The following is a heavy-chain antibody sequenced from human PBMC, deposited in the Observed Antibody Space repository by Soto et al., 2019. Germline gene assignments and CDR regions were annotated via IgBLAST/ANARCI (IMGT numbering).Heavy chain of an antibody. CDR3: ARVSDQLLPYYYYGMDV. CDR1: GFSFSNQA. D-gene: IGHD2-2*01. CDR2: ISANSGST. J-gene: IGHJ6*02. V-gene: IGHV3-23*01. Sequence: GGSLRLSCAASGFSFSNQALSWVRQAPGKGLEWVSTISANSGSTYYAASVKGRFNISRDNSKNTLDLQMNSLRAEDTAVYYCARVSDQLLPYYYYGMDVWGQGTTVTVSS.